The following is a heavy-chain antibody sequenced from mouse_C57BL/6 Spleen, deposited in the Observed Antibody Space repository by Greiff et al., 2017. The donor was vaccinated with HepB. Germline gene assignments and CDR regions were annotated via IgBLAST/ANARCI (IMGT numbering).Heavy chain of an antibody. CDR1: GYTFTDYE. CDR2: IDPETGGT. Sequence: QVQLQQSGAELVRPGASVTLSCKASGYTFTDYEMHWVKQTPVHGLEWIGAIDPETGGTAYNQKFKGKAILTADKSSSTAYMELRSLTSEDSAVYYCTTPDSSGYAYWGQGTLVTVSA. D-gene: IGHD3-2*02. CDR3: TTPDSSGYAY. J-gene: IGHJ3*01. V-gene: IGHV1-15*01.